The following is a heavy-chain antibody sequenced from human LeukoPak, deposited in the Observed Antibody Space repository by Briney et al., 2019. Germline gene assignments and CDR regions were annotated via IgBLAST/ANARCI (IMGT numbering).Heavy chain of an antibody. CDR1: GFIFSNCS. J-gene: IGHJ4*02. CDR2: ISFDDNNQ. Sequence: GGSLRLSCAASGFIFSNCSMLWVRQAPGKGLEWVSVISFDDNNQYYVDSVKGRSTISRDNSQNTMYLQVNDLRAEDTAVYYCATWPGSWYGEDYWGQGTLVTVSS. V-gene: IGHV3-30*14. CDR3: ATWPGSWYGEDY. D-gene: IGHD3-10*01.